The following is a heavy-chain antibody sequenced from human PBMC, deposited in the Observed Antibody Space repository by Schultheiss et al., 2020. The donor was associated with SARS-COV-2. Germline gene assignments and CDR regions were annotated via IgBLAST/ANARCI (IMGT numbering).Heavy chain of an antibody. CDR3: ARGTNSGSHYFDY. V-gene: IGHV4-59*12. D-gene: IGHD1-26*01. J-gene: IGHJ4*02. Sequence: SETLSLTCAVYGGSFSSYYWSWIRQPPGKGLEWIGYIYYSGSTYYNPSLKSRVTISVDTSKNQFSLKLSSVTAADTAVYYCARGTNSGSHYFDYWGQGTLVTVSS. CDR1: GGSFSSYY. CDR2: IYYSGST.